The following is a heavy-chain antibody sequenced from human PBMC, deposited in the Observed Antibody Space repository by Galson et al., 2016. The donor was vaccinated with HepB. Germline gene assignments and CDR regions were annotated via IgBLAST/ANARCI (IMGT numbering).Heavy chain of an antibody. Sequence: CAISGDSVSSKTVAWNWIRQSPSRGLEWLGGTYSRSRWHTDYAPSMKSRITISSDTSKNQFSLQLNSVTPEDTAVYYCVRAATTLRSGWKTLAPRFYYSGMDIWGQGTTVTVSS. CDR1: GDSVSSKTVA. D-gene: IGHD6-19*01. CDR2: TYSRSRWHT. V-gene: IGHV6-1*01. CDR3: VRAATTLRSGWKTLAPRFYYSGMDI. J-gene: IGHJ6*02.